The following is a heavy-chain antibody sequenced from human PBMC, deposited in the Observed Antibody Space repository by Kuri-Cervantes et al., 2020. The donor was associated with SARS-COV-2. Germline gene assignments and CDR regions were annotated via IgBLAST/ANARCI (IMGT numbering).Heavy chain of an antibody. D-gene: IGHD3-10*01. Sequence: SETLSLTCAVYGGPFSDNHWTWVRQPPGKGLEWIGEINYSGTTNYNPSLKSRVTMSVDTSKNQFSLNLTSVTAADTAVYYCARLRRHNNAWFVTGYYMDVWGQGTMVTVSS. CDR1: GGPFSDNH. CDR2: INYSGTT. CDR3: ARLRRHNNAWFVTGYYMDV. J-gene: IGHJ6*03. V-gene: IGHV4-34*01.